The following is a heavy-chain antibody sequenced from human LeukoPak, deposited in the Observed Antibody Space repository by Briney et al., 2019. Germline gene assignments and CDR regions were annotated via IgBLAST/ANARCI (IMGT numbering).Heavy chain of an antibody. CDR1: GDSISSSSYH. D-gene: IGHD2-15*01. CDR3: APSGGAFDI. Sequence: PSQTLSLTCTVSGDSISSSSYHWGSIRQPPGKGLEWIGSIYYSGSTYYNPSLKSRVTISVDTSKNQFSLKLSSVTAADTAVYYCAPSGGAFDIWGQGTMVTVSS. J-gene: IGHJ3*02. CDR2: IYYSGST. V-gene: IGHV4-39*01.